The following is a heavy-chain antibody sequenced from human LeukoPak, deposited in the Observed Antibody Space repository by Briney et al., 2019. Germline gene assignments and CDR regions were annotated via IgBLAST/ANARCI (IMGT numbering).Heavy chain of an antibody. V-gene: IGHV4-59*08. Sequence: PSETLSLTCTVSGGSISGYFWSWIRQPPGKGLEWIGYVYYSGSTSYNPSLKSRVTISVDTSRNQFSLKMSSVTAADTAVYYCARQPRGLYNWNYGGAFDIWGQGTMVTVSS. J-gene: IGHJ3*02. CDR1: GGSISGYF. CDR2: VYYSGST. D-gene: IGHD1-7*01. CDR3: ARQPRGLYNWNYGGAFDI.